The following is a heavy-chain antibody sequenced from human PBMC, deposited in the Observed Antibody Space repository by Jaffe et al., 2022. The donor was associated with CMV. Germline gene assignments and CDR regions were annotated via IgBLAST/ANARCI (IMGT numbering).Heavy chain of an antibody. CDR1: GDTFSNNG. J-gene: IGHJ4*02. V-gene: IGHV1-18*04. D-gene: IGHD4-17*01. CDR3: ARVNGDYKAFDY. CDR2: VSGYNGNT. Sequence: QVQWVQSGSEVKKPGASVKVSCKASGDTFSNNGVTWVRQAPGQGLEWMGWVSGYNGNTNYAQKFQGRVTMKRETSTSTAYMELRSLRSDDTAVYYCARVNGDYKAFDYWGQGTLVTVSS.